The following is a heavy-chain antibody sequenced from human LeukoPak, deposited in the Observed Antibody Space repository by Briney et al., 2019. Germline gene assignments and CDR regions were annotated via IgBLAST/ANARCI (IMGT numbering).Heavy chain of an antibody. CDR1: GFTFSSYG. Sequence: GGSLRLSCAASGFTFSSYGMHWVRQAPGKGLEWVAFIRYDGSNKYYADSVKGRFTISRDNSKNTLYLQMNSLRAEDTAVYYCARVVATIGRYFDYWGQGTLVTVSS. J-gene: IGHJ4*02. CDR3: ARVVATIGRYFDY. CDR2: IRYDGSNK. V-gene: IGHV3-30*02. D-gene: IGHD5-12*01.